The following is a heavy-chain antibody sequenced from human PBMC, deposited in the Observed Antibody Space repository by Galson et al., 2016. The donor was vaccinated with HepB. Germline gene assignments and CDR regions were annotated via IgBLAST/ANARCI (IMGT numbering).Heavy chain of an antibody. CDR3: ARDPRKIRYQLLEVYYYYYAMDV. Sequence: SVKVSCKASGYTFTIYGISWVRQAPGQGLEWMGWTSAYNGNTNYAQKLQGRVTMTTDTSTSTAYMELRSLRSDDTAVYYCARDPRKIRYQLLEVYYYYYAMDVWGQGTTVTVSS. J-gene: IGHJ6*02. D-gene: IGHD2-2*01. CDR2: TSAYNGNT. CDR1: GYTFTIYG. V-gene: IGHV1-18*01.